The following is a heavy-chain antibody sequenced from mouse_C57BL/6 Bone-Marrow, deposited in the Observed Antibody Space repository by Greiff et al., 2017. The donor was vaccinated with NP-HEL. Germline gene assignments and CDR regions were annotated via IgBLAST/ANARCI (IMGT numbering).Heavy chain of an antibody. CDR3: ARRAY. V-gene: IGHV5-6*02. J-gene: IGHJ3*01. CDR2: ISSGGSYT. CDR1: GFTFSSYG. Sequence: DVKLVESGGDLVKPGGSLKLSCAASGFTFSSYGMSWVRQTPDKRLEWVATISSGGSYTYYPDSVKGRFTISRDNAKNTLYLQMSGLKSEDTAMYYCARRAYWGQGTLVTVSA.